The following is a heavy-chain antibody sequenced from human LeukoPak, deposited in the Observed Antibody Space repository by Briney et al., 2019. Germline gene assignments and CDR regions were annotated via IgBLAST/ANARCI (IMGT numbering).Heavy chain of an antibody. Sequence: SETLSLTCTVSGGSISSSSYYWGWIRQPPGKGLEWIGSIYYSGSTYYNPSLKSRVTISVDTSKNQFSLKLSSVTAADTGVYYCARHWARDIFDFWGQGTLVTVSS. CDR1: GGSISSSSYY. CDR3: ARHWARDIFDF. J-gene: IGHJ4*02. D-gene: IGHD3-9*01. V-gene: IGHV4-39*01. CDR2: IYYSGST.